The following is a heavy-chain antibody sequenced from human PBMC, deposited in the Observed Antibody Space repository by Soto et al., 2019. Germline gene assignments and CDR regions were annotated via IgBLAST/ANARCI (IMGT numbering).Heavy chain of an antibody. V-gene: IGHV1-46*01. Sequence: ASVKVSCKASGYTFTSYYMHWVRQAPGQGLEWMGIINPSGGSTSYAQKFQGRVTMTRDTSTSTVYMELSSLRSEDTAVYYCARAGSDSWSAYFYGPANEYSYFDMDVWGQGPT. CDR3: ARAGSDSWSAYFYGPANEYSYFDMDV. J-gene: IGHJ6*02. CDR2: INPSGGST. D-gene: IGHD3-3*01. CDR1: GYTFTSYY.